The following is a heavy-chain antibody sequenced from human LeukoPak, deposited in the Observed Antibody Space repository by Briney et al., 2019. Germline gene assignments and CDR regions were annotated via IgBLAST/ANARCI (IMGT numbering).Heavy chain of an antibody. D-gene: IGHD6-13*01. CDR1: GYLFINYG. CDR3: ARTSGVSVAGSPYYFDF. J-gene: IGHJ4*02. CDR2: LSPYSGNT. V-gene: IGHV1-18*01. Sequence: GASVRVSCKASGYLFINYGISWLRQAPGQGLECMGWLSPYSGNTDYPQKLQGRVTTTTDTSTTTAYMELRSLSFDDTAVYYCARTSGVSVAGSPYYFDFWGQGTLISVSS.